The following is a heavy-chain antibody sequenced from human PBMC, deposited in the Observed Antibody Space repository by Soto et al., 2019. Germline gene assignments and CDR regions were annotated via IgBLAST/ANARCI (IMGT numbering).Heavy chain of an antibody. D-gene: IGHD2-8*01. V-gene: IGHV1-8*01. CDR1: GYTFTSYD. CDR2: MNPNSGNT. Sequence: GASVKVSCKASGYTFTSYDINWVRQATGQGLEWMGWMNPNSGNTGYAQKFQGRVTMTRNTSISTAYMELSSLRSEDTAVYYCAKPYCTNGVCYNDHDAFDIWGQGTMVTVSS. J-gene: IGHJ3*02. CDR3: AKPYCTNGVCYNDHDAFDI.